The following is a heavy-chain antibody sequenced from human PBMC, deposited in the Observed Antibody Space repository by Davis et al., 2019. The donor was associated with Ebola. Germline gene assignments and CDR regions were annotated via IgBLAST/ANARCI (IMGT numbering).Heavy chain of an antibody. J-gene: IGHJ4*02. CDR3: ARDYNYSFDY. CDR2: ISGNMAEI. V-gene: IGHV3-48*02. D-gene: IGHD5-24*01. CDR1: GFTFRTYS. Sequence: GESLKISCAASGFTFRTYSMNWVRQDPRKGLEWVSYISGNMAEIYYADSVKGRFTISRSNAKNSLYLQMNNLRDEDTAVYYCARDYNYSFDYWGQGALVTVSS.